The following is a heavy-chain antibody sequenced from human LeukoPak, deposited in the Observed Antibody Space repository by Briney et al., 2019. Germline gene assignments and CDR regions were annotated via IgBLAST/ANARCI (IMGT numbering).Heavy chain of an antibody. CDR2: INHSGST. J-gene: IGHJ5*02. D-gene: IGHD5-24*01. V-gene: IGHV4-34*01. Sequence: PSETLSLTCAVYGGSFSGYYWSWIRQPPGKGLEWIGEINHSGSTNYNPSLKSRVTISVDTSKNQFSLKLSSVTAADTAVYYCARHGVGARIRWLHGWFDPWGQGTLVTVSS. CDR3: ARHGVGARIRWLHGWFDP. CDR1: GGSFSGYY.